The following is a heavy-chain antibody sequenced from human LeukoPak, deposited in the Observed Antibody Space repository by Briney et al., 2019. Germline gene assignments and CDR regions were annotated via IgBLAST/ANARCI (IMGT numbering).Heavy chain of an antibody. CDR2: LSGSGVYT. V-gene: IGHV3-23*01. Sequence: GGSLRRSCAASGFTFSSYAMSWVRQAPGRGLEWVSGLSGSGVYTYYADSVKGRFTISRDNSKNTLFLQLNRLRAEDTAMYYCAKAGVQLWSPAGDYWGQGTLVTVSS. J-gene: IGHJ4*02. CDR1: GFTFSSYA. D-gene: IGHD5-18*01. CDR3: AKAGVQLWSPAGDY.